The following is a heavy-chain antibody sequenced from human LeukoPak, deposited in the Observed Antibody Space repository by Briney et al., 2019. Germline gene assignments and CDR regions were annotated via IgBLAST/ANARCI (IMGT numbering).Heavy chain of an antibody. CDR3: AANSGRFYKIDY. Sequence: GGSLRLSCAASGFTFSSYWMHWVRQAPGKGLVWVSRINSEGTSTSYADSVKGRFTISRDNSKNTLYLQLNSLRAEDTAVYYRAANSGRFYKIDYWGQGTLVTVSS. CDR1: GFTFSSYW. D-gene: IGHD1-26*01. V-gene: IGHV3-74*01. J-gene: IGHJ4*02. CDR2: INSEGTST.